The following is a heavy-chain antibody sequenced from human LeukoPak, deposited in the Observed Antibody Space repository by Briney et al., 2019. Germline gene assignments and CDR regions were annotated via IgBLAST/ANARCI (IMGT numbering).Heavy chain of an antibody. CDR1: GYTFTSYG. CDR2: ISAYNGNT. V-gene: IGHV1-18*01. D-gene: IGHD1-26*01. J-gene: IGHJ4*02. CDR3: ARGVARWELLSVFDY. Sequence: ASVKVSCKASGYTFTSYGISWVRQAPGQGLEWMGWISAYNGNTNYAQKLQGRVTMTTDTSTSTAYMELSSLRSEDTAVYYCARGVARWELLSVFDYWGQGTLVIVSS.